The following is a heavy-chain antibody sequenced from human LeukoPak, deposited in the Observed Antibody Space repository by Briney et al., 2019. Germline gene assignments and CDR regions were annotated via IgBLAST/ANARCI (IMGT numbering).Heavy chain of an antibody. CDR3: AKLTHDCSGGSCHGDYFDY. CDR2: IKQDGTEK. Sequence: GGSLRLSCAASGFTFSSYWMTWVRQAPGKGLEWVANIKQDGTEKYYVDSVKGRFTISRDNSKNTLYLQMNSLRAEDTAVYYCAKLTHDCSGGSCHGDYFDYWGQGTLVTVSS. D-gene: IGHD2-15*01. CDR1: GFTFSSYW. V-gene: IGHV3-7*03. J-gene: IGHJ4*02.